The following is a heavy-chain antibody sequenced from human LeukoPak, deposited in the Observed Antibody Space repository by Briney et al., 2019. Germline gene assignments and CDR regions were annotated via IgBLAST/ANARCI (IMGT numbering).Heavy chain of an antibody. D-gene: IGHD2-21*02. Sequence: GGSLRLSCAPSGFPFSDYYINWLRQAPGKGLEWLSYISSSGRTIHYADSVKGRFTISRDNAQKLLYLQMNSLRAEDTAVYYCARDVRDRDSYGMDVWGQGTTVTVSS. CDR2: ISSSGRTI. CDR3: ARDVRDRDSYGMDV. J-gene: IGHJ6*02. V-gene: IGHV3-11*01. CDR1: GFPFSDYY.